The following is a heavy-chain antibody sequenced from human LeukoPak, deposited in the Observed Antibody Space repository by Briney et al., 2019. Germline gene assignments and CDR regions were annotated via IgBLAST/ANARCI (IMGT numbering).Heavy chain of an antibody. Sequence: GGSLRLSCAGSGFTFSSYSMNWVRQAPGKGLEWVSYISSSSSTIYIADSVKGRFTISRDNAKNSLYLQMNSLRAEDTAVYYCARDPTYYDFWSGSFSYFDYWGQGTLVTVSS. D-gene: IGHD3-3*01. V-gene: IGHV3-48*01. CDR1: GFTFSSYS. J-gene: IGHJ4*02. CDR3: ARDPTYYDFWSGSFSYFDY. CDR2: ISSSSSTI.